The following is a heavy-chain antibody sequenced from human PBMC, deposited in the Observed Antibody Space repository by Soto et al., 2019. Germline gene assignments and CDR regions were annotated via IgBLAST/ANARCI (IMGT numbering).Heavy chain of an antibody. V-gene: IGHV1-3*01. CDR2: INASNGDT. Sequence: ASVKVSCKASGYTFTSYAMHWVRQAPGQRPEWMGCINASNGDTKYSQKFQGRVTITRDTSASTAYMELSSLRSEDTAVYYCARATYYYGSGSYYTSYCYYYGMDVWGQGTTVTVSS. CDR1: GYTFTSYA. CDR3: ARATYYYGSGSYYTSYCYYYGMDV. D-gene: IGHD3-10*01. J-gene: IGHJ6*02.